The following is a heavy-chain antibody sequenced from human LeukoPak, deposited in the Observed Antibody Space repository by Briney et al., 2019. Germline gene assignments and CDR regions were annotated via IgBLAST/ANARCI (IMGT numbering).Heavy chain of an antibody. V-gene: IGHV3-23*01. CDR1: GFTFSNAW. CDR2: ISGSGGST. Sequence: GGSLRLSCATSGFTFSNAWLSWVRQAPGKGLEWVSAISGSGGSTYYADSVKGRFTISRDNSKNTLYLQMNSLRAEDTAVYYCAKDARYCSSTSCSLGMDVWGQGTTVTVSS. D-gene: IGHD2-2*01. J-gene: IGHJ6*02. CDR3: AKDARYCSSTSCSLGMDV.